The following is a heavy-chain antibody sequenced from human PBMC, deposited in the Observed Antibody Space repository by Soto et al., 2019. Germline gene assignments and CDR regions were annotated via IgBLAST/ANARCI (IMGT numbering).Heavy chain of an antibody. Sequence: SETLSLTCAVYGGSFSGYYWSWIRQPPGKGLEWIGEINHSGSTNYNPSLKSRVTISVDTSKNQFSLKLSSVTAADTAVYYCARSIVVVVAAHWFDPWGQGTLVTVSS. CDR2: INHSGST. D-gene: IGHD2-15*01. J-gene: IGHJ5*02. V-gene: IGHV4-34*01. CDR3: ARSIVVVVAAHWFDP. CDR1: GGSFSGYY.